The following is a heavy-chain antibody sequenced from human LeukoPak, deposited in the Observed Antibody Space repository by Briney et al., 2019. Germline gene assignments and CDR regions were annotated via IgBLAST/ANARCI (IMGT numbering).Heavy chain of an antibody. CDR3: TTSRTNDCSSPSCYTDY. V-gene: IGHV4-39*01. D-gene: IGHD2-2*02. CDR1: GASIYTSSSY. Sequence: KPSETLSLTCTVSGASIYTSSSYWGWIRQPPGKGLEWIASVYYTGSTYYSPSLKSRATISVDTSKYQFSLELNSVTAADTAVYYCTTSRTNDCSSPSCYTDYWGQGTLVTVSS. CDR2: VYYTGST. J-gene: IGHJ4*02.